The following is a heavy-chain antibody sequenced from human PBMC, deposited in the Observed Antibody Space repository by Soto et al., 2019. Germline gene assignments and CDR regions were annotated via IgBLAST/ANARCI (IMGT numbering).Heavy chain of an antibody. V-gene: IGHV4-30-4*01. CDR2: IYYSGNT. D-gene: IGHD3-16*01. CDR1: GGSTRSDNY. Sequence: SETLSLTCTVSGGSTRSDNYWSWIRQPPGKGLEWIGHIYYSGNTDYNPSLKSRLAISIDTSKNQFSLKLSSVTAADTAVYFCAREGGESSDGLYYFDSWGQGSLVTVSS. CDR3: AREGGESSDGLYYFDS. J-gene: IGHJ4*02.